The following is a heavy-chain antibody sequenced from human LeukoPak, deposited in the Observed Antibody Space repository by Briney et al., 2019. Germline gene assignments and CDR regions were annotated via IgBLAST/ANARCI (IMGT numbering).Heavy chain of an antibody. V-gene: IGHV3-30*02. Sequence: PGGSLRLSCVASGFTFSSYGMHWVRQAPGKGLEWVAFIRYDGSNKYYADSVKGRITISRDNSKNTLYLQMNSLRAEDTAVYYCARDNTPGIAAAGTGPYYYYGMDVWGQGTTVTVSS. D-gene: IGHD6-13*01. CDR1: GFTFSSYG. CDR3: ARDNTPGIAAAGTGPYYYYGMDV. CDR2: IRYDGSNK. J-gene: IGHJ6*02.